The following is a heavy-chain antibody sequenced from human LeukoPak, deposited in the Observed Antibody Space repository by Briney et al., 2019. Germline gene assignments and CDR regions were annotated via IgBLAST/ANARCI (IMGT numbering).Heavy chain of an antibody. Sequence: GGSLRLSCTASGFTFSDYYMNYIRQAPGKGLEWVSSISSSSSYIYYADSVKGRFTISRDNAKNSLYLQMNSLRAEDTAVYYCASSGDTAMAPDAFDIWGQGTMVTVSS. J-gene: IGHJ3*02. CDR2: ISSSSSYI. CDR3: ASSGDTAMAPDAFDI. CDR1: GFTFSDYY. D-gene: IGHD5-18*01. V-gene: IGHV3-21*01.